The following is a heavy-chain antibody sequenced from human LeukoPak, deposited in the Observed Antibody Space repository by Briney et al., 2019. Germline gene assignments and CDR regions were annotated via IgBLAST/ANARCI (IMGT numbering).Heavy chain of an antibody. D-gene: IGHD3-16*02. Sequence: SETLSLTCGVSGGSVSSANWWTWIRQPPGKGLEWIGEVHLDGRTNFNPSLKSRLTMSVDLSENHVSLKLTSVTAADTAVYYCAREGGFYRPLDYSGQGTLVTVSS. V-gene: IGHV4-4*02. CDR2: VHLDGRT. J-gene: IGHJ4*02. CDR1: GGSVSSANW. CDR3: AREGGFYRPLDY.